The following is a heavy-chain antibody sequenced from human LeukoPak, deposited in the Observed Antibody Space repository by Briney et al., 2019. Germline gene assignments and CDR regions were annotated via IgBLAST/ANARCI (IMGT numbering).Heavy chain of an antibody. Sequence: GGSLRLSCAASGFTFSSYGMHWVRQAPGKGLEWVAVISYDGSNKYYADSVKGRFTISRDNSKNTLYLQMNSLRAEDTAVYYCAKDLNRGYSYGSSFDYWGQGTLVTVSS. V-gene: IGHV3-30*18. J-gene: IGHJ4*02. CDR2: ISYDGSNK. CDR3: AKDLNRGYSYGSSFDY. CDR1: GFTFSSYG. D-gene: IGHD5-18*01.